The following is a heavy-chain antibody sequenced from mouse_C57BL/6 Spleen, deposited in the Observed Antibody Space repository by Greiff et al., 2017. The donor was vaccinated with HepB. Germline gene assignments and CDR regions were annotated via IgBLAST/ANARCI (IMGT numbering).Heavy chain of an antibody. J-gene: IGHJ2*01. CDR1: GYAFSSSR. CDR2: IYPGDGDT. V-gene: IGHV1-82*01. CDR3: ARDGITTVVATGFDY. Sequence: QVQLQQSGPELVKPGASVKISCKASGYAFSSSRMNWVEQRPGKGLEWIGRIYPGDGDTNYNGKFKGKATLTADKSSSTAYMQLSSLTSEDSAVYFCARDGITTVVATGFDYWGQGTTLTVSS. D-gene: IGHD1-1*01.